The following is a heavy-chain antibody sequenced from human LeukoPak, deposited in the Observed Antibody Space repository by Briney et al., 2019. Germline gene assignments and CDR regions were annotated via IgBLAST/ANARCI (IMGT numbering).Heavy chain of an antibody. CDR2: ISSSSSYI. J-gene: IGHJ3*02. D-gene: IGHD6-19*01. CDR1: GFTFSSYS. CDR3: ARVLSSGWYAFDI. V-gene: IGHV3-21*01. Sequence: PGGSLRLSCAASGFTFSSYSMNWVRQAPGKGLEWVSSISSSSSYIYYADSVKGRFTISRDNAKNSLYLQMNSLRAEDTAVYYCARVLSSGWYAFDIWGQGTMVTASS.